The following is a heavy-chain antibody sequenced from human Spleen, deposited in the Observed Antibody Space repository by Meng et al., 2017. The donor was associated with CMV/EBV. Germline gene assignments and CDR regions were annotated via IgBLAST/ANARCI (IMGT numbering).Heavy chain of an antibody. D-gene: IGHD2-21*01. Sequence: GGSLRLSCAASGFTFSSYAMHWVRQAPGKGLEWVAVISYDGSNKYYADSVKGRFTISRDNSKNTLSLQMNSLRADDTAVYYCLPEGCGGDCYSFDYWGQGTLVTVSS. V-gene: IGHV3-30*04. CDR2: ISYDGSNK. J-gene: IGHJ4*02. CDR3: LPEGCGGDCYSFDY. CDR1: GFTFSSYA.